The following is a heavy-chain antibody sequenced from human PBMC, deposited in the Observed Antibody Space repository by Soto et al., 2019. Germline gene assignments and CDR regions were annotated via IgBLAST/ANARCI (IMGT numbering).Heavy chain of an antibody. CDR3: ARGGVAARTGRWFDP. CDR1: GGSISSYY. Sequence: QVQLQESGPGLVKPSETLSLTCTVSGGSISSYYWGWIRQPPGKGLAWIGYIHYSGSTNYNPSRRSRVTISVDPPKNQFSLKVNSMIAADTAIYYCARGGVAARTGRWFDPWGQGTLVTVSS. CDR2: IHYSGST. D-gene: IGHD6-25*01. V-gene: IGHV4-59*01. J-gene: IGHJ5*02.